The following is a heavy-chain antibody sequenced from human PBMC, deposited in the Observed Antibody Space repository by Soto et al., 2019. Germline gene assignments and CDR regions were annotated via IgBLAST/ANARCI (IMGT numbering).Heavy chain of an antibody. D-gene: IGHD3-16*01. V-gene: IGHV5-10-1*01. CDR1: GNSFTSQW. CDR2: IDPSDSYT. Sequence: GESLKISCKGSGNSFTSQWITWVRQMPGKGLEWMGRIDPSDSYTKYSPSFQGHVTIFIDKSITTAYLQWSSLKASDTAMYYCATEDYAPGIIWGQGTLATVYS. J-gene: IGHJ4*03. CDR3: ATEDYAPGII.